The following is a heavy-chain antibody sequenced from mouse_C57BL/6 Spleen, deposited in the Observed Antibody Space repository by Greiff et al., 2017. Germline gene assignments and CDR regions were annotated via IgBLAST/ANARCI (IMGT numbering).Heavy chain of an antibody. V-gene: IGHV5-4*01. CDR3: ARGDGSSWDY. CDR1: VFTFSSYA. CDR2: ISDGGSYT. J-gene: IGHJ2*01. D-gene: IGHD1-1*01. Sequence: EVQVVESGGGLVKPGGSLKLSCAASVFTFSSYAMSWVRQTPEKRLEWVATISDGGSYTSYPDNVKGRFTISRDNAKNNLYLQMSHLKSEDTAMYYCARGDGSSWDYWGQGTTLTVSS.